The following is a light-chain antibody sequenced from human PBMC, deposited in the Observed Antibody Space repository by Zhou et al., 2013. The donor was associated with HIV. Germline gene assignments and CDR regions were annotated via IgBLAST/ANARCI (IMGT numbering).Light chain of an antibody. V-gene: IGKV3-15*01. CDR1: QNIGSN. CDR2: GAS. J-gene: IGKJ3*01. Sequence: EIVLTQSPVTVSLSPGERARLSCKSSQNIGSNLAWYQQKVGQAPRLLIYGASTRAAGVPANFSGSGSGTEFTLTISSPQSEDVAVYYCQQYNDWPPLFTFGPGTKVEI. CDR3: QQYNDWPPLFT.